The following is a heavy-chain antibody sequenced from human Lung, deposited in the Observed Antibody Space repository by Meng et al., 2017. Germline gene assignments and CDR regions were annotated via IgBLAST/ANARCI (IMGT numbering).Heavy chain of an antibody. CDR2: IYHSGGT. D-gene: IGHD2-2*01. V-gene: IGHV4-4*02. Sequence: QVQMRGSGPGRGKPSGTLSLTCGVSGGSISSSNWWSWVRQPPGKGLEWIGEIYHSGGTKYNPSLKSRVTISVDKSKNQFSLKLSSVTAADTAVYYCARGLGEAVVPRTMFDYWGQGTLVTVSS. J-gene: IGHJ4*02. CDR1: GGSISSSNW. CDR3: ARGLGEAVVPRTMFDY.